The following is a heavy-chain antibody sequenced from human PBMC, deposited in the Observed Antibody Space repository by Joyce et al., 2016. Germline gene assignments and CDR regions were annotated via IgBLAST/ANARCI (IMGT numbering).Heavy chain of an antibody. Sequence: QLQLQASGPGLVRPSETLSLTCSVSGASIWGHGHFWSWLRQHPERGLEYIAYVHASGCTYYVPSLESRVTVSVDTSKNHRSLKLVSVTAADTAIYYCARGSRYFDWRAWFDPWGLGIPVIVSS. D-gene: IGHD3-9*01. V-gene: IGHV4-31*02. CDR2: VHASGCT. CDR3: ARGSRYFDWRAWFDP. CDR1: GASIWGHGHF. J-gene: IGHJ5*02.